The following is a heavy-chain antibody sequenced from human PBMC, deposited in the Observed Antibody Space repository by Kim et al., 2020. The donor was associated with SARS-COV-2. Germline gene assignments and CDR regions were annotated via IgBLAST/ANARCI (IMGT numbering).Heavy chain of an antibody. Sequence: SETLSLTCSVSGGSLSSYYWSWLRQSPGQGLEWIGYIYYSGSTNYNPSFKSRVAMSVDTSRDQFSLRLNVTAADTAMYYCARVSFRQQPARTGLFWYFDLWGRGALVTVSS. J-gene: IGHJ2*01. D-gene: IGHD6-13*01. CDR2: IYYSGST. CDR1: GGSLSSYY. V-gene: IGHV4-59*01. CDR3: ARVSFRQQPARTGLFWYFDL.